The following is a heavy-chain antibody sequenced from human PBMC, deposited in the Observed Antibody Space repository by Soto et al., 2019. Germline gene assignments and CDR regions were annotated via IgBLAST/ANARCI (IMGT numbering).Heavy chain of an antibody. CDR1: GGSISSGGYY. CDR3: ARVLWTPDYHYYMDV. J-gene: IGHJ6*03. D-gene: IGHD2-21*01. V-gene: IGHV4-31*03. Sequence: QVQLQESGPGLVKPSQTLSLTCTVSGGSISSGGYYWSWIRQHPGKGLEWIGYIYYIGSTNYNPSLKIRVTISVDTSKSQFSLKLSSVTAADTAVYYCARVLWTPDYHYYMDVWGKGTTVTVSS. CDR2: IYYIGST.